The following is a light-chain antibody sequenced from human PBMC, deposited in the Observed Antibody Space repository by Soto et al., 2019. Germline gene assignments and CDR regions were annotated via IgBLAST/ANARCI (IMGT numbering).Light chain of an antibody. CDR2: DVY. V-gene: IGLV2-14*01. Sequence: QSVLTQPASVSGSPGQSITISCTGTSNDVGGFNYVSWYQQHPGKAPKLLIFDVYSRPSGSSNRFSGSKSGNTASLTISGLQAEDEADYYGSSYTTSSAYVCGAGTKVTVL. CDR3: SSYTTSSAYV. J-gene: IGLJ1*01. CDR1: SNDVGGFNY.